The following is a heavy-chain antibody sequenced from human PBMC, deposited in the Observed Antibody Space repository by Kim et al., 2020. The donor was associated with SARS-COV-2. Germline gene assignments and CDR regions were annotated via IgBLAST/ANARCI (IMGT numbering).Heavy chain of an antibody. V-gene: IGHV4-59*13. Sequence: SETLSLTCTVSGGSMYGYYWSWIRQPPGKGLQWVGYIYYIGSTTYNPSLESRVTISLDTPKNQFSLKLTSVTAADTAVYYCARDDYFDRSGAFDSWGQGILVSVSS. CDR2: IYYIGST. D-gene: IGHD3-22*01. J-gene: IGHJ4*02. CDR1: GGSMYGYY. CDR3: ARDDYFDRSGAFDS.